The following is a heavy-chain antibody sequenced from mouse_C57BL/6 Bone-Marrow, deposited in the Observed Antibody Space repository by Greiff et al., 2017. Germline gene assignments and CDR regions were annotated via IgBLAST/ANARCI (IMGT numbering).Heavy chain of an antibody. CDR1: GYAFSSSW. CDR2: IYPGDGDT. V-gene: IGHV1-82*01. Sequence: QVQLQQSGPELVKPGASVKISCKASGYAFSSSWMNWVKQRPGKGLEWIGRIYPGDGDTNSNGKFKGKATLTADKSSSTAYMQLSSLTSEDSAVYFCARDYYGSSAWFAYWGQVTLVTVSA. J-gene: IGHJ3*01. D-gene: IGHD1-1*01. CDR3: ARDYYGSSAWFAY.